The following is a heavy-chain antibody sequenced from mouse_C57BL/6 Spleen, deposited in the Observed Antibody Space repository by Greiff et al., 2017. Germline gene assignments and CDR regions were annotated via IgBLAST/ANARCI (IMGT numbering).Heavy chain of an antibody. V-gene: IGHV1-22*01. Sequence: EVQLQQSGPELVKPGASVKMSCKASGYTFTDYNMHWVKQSHGKSLEWIGYINPNNGGTSYNQKFKGKATLTVNKSSSPAYMELRRLTSEDSAVYYCARGSGDDYFDYWGQGTTLTVSS. CDR1: GYTFTDYN. D-gene: IGHD2-3*01. CDR2: INPNNGGT. J-gene: IGHJ2*01. CDR3: ARGSGDDYFDY.